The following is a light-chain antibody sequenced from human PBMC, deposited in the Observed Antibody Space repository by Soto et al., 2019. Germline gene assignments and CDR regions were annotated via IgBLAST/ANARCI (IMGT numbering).Light chain of an antibody. Sequence: QSALTQPASVSGSPGQSITISCTGTSSDVGKYNFVSWYQQHPGKAPKLIISEVSKRPSGLSNRFSGSKSGNTASLTISGLQAEDEADYYCCSYADSSTFVVFGGGTKLTVL. V-gene: IGLV2-23*02. J-gene: IGLJ2*01. CDR1: SSDVGKYNF. CDR2: EVS. CDR3: CSYADSSTFVV.